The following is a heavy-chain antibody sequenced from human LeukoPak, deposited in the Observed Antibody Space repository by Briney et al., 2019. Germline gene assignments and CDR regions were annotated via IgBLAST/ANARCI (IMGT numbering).Heavy chain of an antibody. CDR1: GFTFSSYA. CDR2: ISGSGGST. J-gene: IGHJ4*02. D-gene: IGHD6-13*01. CDR3: AKVSIKQQLAHTFDY. V-gene: IGHV3-23*01. Sequence: PGGSLRLSCAASGFTFSSYAMSWLRQAPGKGLEWVSTISGSGGSTYYADSVKGRFTISRDNSKNTLYLQMNSLRAEDTAVYYCAKVSIKQQLAHTFDYWGQGTLVTVSS.